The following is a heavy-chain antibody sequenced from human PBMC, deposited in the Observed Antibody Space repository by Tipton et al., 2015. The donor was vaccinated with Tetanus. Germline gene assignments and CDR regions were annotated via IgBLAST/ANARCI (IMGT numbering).Heavy chain of an antibody. Sequence: SLRLSCVASGFTFKKYAISWVRQAPGKGLEWVSAIGGDGTSMNYTDSVKGRFTLSRDNSQNTLYLQMNSLKVEDTAVYYCAREDGGPTLDYFDSWGQGALVIVSS. CDR1: GFTFKKYA. CDR2: IGGDGTSM. V-gene: IGHV3-23*01. J-gene: IGHJ4*02. D-gene: IGHD3-16*01. CDR3: AREDGGPTLDYFDS.